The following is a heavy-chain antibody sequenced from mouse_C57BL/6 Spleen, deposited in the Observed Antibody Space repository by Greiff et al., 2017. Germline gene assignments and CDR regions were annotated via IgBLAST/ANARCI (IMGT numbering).Heavy chain of an antibody. J-gene: IGHJ2*01. CDR2: IYPGDGDT. CDR1: GYAFSSSW. CDR3: ARSWGRGYYFDY. D-gene: IGHD3-3*01. Sequence: QVQLQQSGPELVKPGASVKISCKASGYAFSSSWMNWVKQRPGKGLEWIGRIYPGDGDTNYNGKFKGKATLTADKSSSTAYMQLSSLTSEDSAVYFCARSWGRGYYFDYWGQGTTLTVSS. V-gene: IGHV1-82*01.